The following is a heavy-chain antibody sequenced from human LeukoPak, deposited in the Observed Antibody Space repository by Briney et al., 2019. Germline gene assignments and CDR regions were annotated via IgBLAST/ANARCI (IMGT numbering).Heavy chain of an antibody. CDR1: GGSIRSSYYY. CDR2: IYDSGST. V-gene: IGHV4-39*01. J-gene: IGHJ4*02. CDR3: ASHDSSGYYGLDY. Sequence: SSETLSLTCTVSGGSIRSSYYYWGWIRQPPGKGLEWIGSIYDSGSTYYNPSLKSRVTISVDTSKNQFSLKLNSVTAADTAVYYCASHDSSGYYGLDYWGQGTLVTVSS. D-gene: IGHD3-22*01.